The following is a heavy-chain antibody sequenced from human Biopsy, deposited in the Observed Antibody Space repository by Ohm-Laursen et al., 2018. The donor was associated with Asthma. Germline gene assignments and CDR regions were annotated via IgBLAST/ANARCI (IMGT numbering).Heavy chain of an antibody. CDR3: AESDYYGSGYYYGMDV. J-gene: IGHJ6*02. CDR1: GYTFTSYY. Sequence: ASVKVSCKASGYTFTSYYIHWVRQAPGQGLEWVGIFNPPTGDTSYAQKFLGRVTVTRDTSTSTVYMELSSLRSEDTAVYYCAESDYYGSGYYYGMDVWGQGTTVTVSS. V-gene: IGHV1-46*01. CDR2: FNPPTGDT. D-gene: IGHD3-10*01.